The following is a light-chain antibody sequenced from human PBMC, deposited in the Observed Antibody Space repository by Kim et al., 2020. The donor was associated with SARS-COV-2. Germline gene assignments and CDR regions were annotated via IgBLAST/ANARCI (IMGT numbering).Light chain of an antibody. CDR1: QKIGRN. CDR2: GAS. J-gene: IGKJ2*01. Sequence: LSVATGERATLACKASQKIGRNLAWYQQKPGQVPRLLIYGASTRATGISARFSGSGSETEFTLTISSLQSEDFAVYYCQQYNALYTFGQGTKLEI. V-gene: IGKV3D-15*01. CDR3: QQYNALYT.